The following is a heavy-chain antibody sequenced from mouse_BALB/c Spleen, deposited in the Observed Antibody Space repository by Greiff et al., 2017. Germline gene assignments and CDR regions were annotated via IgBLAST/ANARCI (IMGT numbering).Heavy chain of an antibody. D-gene: IGHD1-3*01. CDR1: GFTFTDYY. CDR2: IRNKANGYTT. Sequence: EVMLVESGGGLVQPGGSLRLSCATSGFTFTDYYMSWVRQPPGKALEWLGFIRNKANGYTTEYSASVKGRFTISRDNSQSILYLQMNTLRAEDSATYYCARVQLAWFAYWGQGTLVTVSA. J-gene: IGHJ3*01. CDR3: ARVQLAWFAY. V-gene: IGHV7-3*02.